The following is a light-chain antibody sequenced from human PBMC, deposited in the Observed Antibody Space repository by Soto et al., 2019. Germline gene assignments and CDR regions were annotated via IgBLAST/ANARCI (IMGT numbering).Light chain of an antibody. V-gene: IGKV3-15*01. CDR1: QSVSSN. J-gene: IGKJ2*01. CDR3: QQYNNWPPGT. CDR2: GVS. Sequence: EIVMTQSPATLSVSPGERATLSCRASQSVSSNLAWYQQKPGQAPRLLIYGVSTRATGVPARFSGSGSGTDFTLTISSLQSEDFAVYYCQQYNNWPPGTFGQGTKLEIK.